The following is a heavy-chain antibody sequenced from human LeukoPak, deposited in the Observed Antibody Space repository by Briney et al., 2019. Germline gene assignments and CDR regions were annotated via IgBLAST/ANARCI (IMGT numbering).Heavy chain of an antibody. CDR2: IKQDGSEK. CDR1: GFTFSRYW. D-gene: IGHD2-21*02. CDR3: AKEVDCPSDCLFFHS. Sequence: GGSLRLSCAASGFTFSRYWMSWVRQAPGKGLEWVAHIKQDGSEKDYVDSVKGRFTISRDNSRNSVFLQMNSLRPEDTALYHCAKEVDCPSDCLFFHSWGQGTLVTVSS. V-gene: IGHV3-7*03. J-gene: IGHJ4*02.